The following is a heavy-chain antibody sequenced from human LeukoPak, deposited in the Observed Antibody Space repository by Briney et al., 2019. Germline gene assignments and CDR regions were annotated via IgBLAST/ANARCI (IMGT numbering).Heavy chain of an antibody. CDR3: ATSYCSSTSCPPHY. D-gene: IGHD2-2*01. CDR1: GFSFSSYG. CDR2: ISYDGSNE. J-gene: IGHJ4*02. Sequence: HPGGSLRLSCAASGFSFSSYGMHWVRQAPGKGLEWVAVISYDGSNEYFADSVKGRFTVSRDNSKNTLYLQMNSLRAEDTAVYYCATSYCSSTSCPPHYWGQGTLVTVSS. V-gene: IGHV3-30*03.